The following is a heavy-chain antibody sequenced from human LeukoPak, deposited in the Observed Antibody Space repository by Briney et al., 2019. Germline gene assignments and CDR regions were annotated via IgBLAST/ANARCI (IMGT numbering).Heavy chain of an antibody. CDR1: GFTFGSYG. D-gene: IGHD3-10*01. V-gene: IGHV3-30*02. CDR2: IRYDGSNK. CDR3: AKERITMVRGALDY. J-gene: IGHJ4*02. Sequence: GGSLRLSCAASGFTFGSYGMHWVRQAPGKGLEWVAFIRYDGSNKYYADSVKGRFTISRDNSKITLYLQMNSLRAEDTSVYYCAKERITMVRGALDYWGQGTLVTVSS.